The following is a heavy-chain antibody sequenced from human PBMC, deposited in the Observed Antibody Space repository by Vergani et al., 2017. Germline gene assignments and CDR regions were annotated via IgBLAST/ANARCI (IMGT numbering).Heavy chain of an antibody. D-gene: IGHD2-2*01. Sequence: QVQLQQWGAGLLKPSETLSLTCAVHGGSFSGYYWSWIRQPPGKGLEWIGEINHSGSTNYNPSLKSRVTISVDTSKNQFSLKLSSVTAADTAVYYCARGVCDMVVVPAATYFDYWGQGTLVTVSP. V-gene: IGHV4-34*01. CDR3: ARGVCDMVVVPAATYFDY. CDR1: GGSFSGYY. CDR2: INHSGST. J-gene: IGHJ4*02.